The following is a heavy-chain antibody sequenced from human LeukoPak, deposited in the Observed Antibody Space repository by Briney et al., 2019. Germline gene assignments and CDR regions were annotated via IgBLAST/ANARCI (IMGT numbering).Heavy chain of an antibody. CDR2: ISSSSSYT. CDR1: GFTFSDYY. J-gene: IGHJ3*02. V-gene: IGHV3-11*06. Sequence: GRSLRLSCAASGFTFSDYYMSWIRQAPGKGLEWVSYISSSSSYTNYADSVKGRFTISRDNAKNSLYLQMNSLRAEDTAVYYCARDRCSGGSCSLDAFDIWGQGTMVTVSS. CDR3: ARDRCSGGSCSLDAFDI. D-gene: IGHD2-15*01.